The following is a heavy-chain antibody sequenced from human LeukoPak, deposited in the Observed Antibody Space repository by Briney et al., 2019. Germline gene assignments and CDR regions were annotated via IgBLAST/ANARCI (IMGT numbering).Heavy chain of an antibody. CDR1: GYTFTDYS. CDR2: INPNSGGT. D-gene: IGHD3-3*01. J-gene: IGHJ2*01. V-gene: IGHV1-2*02. Sequence: ASGKVSCKASGYTFTDYSMHWVRQAPGQGLEWMGWINPNSGGTNYTQKFQGRVTMTRDTSISTAYMELISLRSDDTAVYYCASGMEGWYFDLWGRGTLVTVSS. CDR3: ASGMEGWYFDL.